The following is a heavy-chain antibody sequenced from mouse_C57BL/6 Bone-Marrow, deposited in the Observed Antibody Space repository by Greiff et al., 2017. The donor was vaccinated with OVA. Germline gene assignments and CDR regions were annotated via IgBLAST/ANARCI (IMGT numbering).Heavy chain of an antibody. CDR2: ISNGGGST. D-gene: IGHD1-1*01. V-gene: IGHV5-12*01. J-gene: IGHJ1*03. Sequence: DVHLVESGGGLVQPGGSLKLSCAASGFTFSDYYMYWVRQTPEKRLEWVAYISNGGGSTYYPDTVKGRFTISRDNAKNTLYLQMSRLKSEDTAMYYCARVYGSRYFDVWGTGTTVTVSS. CDR1: GFTFSDYY. CDR3: ARVYGSRYFDV.